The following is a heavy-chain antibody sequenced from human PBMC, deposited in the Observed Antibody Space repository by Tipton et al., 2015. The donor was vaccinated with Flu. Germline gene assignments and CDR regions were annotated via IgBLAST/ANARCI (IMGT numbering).Heavy chain of an antibody. D-gene: IGHD3-16*01. Sequence: VKPSETLSLTCTVSGGSISTYYWSWIRQPPGKGLEWIGYIYYSGSTNYNPSLKSRVTISVDTSKNQFSLKLSSVTAADTAVYYCARAGTTWGRMDVWGQGTTVTVSS. CDR3: ARAGTTWGRMDV. CDR2: IYYSGST. CDR1: GGSISTYY. V-gene: IGHV4-59*01. J-gene: IGHJ6*02.